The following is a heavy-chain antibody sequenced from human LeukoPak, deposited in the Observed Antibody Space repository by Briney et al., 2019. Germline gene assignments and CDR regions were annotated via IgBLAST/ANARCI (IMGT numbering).Heavy chain of an antibody. Sequence: GASVKVSCKASGYTFTAYYMHWVRQAPGQGLEWMGWINPNSGDTNYAQEFQGRVTMTRDTSINTAYMELSGLRSDDTAVYYCARDLTFTSGRGVYWGQGTLVTVPS. CDR1: GYTFTAYY. V-gene: IGHV1-2*02. J-gene: IGHJ4*02. CDR2: INPNSGDT. D-gene: IGHD6-25*01. CDR3: ARDLTFTSGRGVY.